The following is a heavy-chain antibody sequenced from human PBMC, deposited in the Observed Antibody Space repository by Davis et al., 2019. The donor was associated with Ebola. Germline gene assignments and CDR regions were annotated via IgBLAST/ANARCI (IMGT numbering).Heavy chain of an antibody. CDR1: GFAFSNYE. Sequence: GESLKISCAASGFAFSNYELNWVRQAPGKGLEWLSYIDGSGDTVYYAESVRGRFTISRDNAKNSLYMEMNSLRVEDTAVYYCAREAGDLPFDYWGQGALVTVSS. CDR2: IDGSGDTV. CDR3: AREAGDLPFDY. V-gene: IGHV3-48*03. J-gene: IGHJ4*02. D-gene: IGHD7-27*01.